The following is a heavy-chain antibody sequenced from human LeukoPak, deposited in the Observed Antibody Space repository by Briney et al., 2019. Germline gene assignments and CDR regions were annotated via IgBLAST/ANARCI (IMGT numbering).Heavy chain of an antibody. CDR1: GFTVSINY. CDR2: LYGGGSA. D-gene: IGHD5/OR15-5a*01. CDR3: ARGDSVYDYPYYYYLDV. V-gene: IGHV3-66*02. J-gene: IGHJ6*03. Sequence: GGSLRLSCAASGFTVSINYMTWARHAPGKGLEWVSVLYGGGSAYYADSVEGRFTISRDNSKNSLSLQMNNLRTEDTAVYYCARGDSVYDYPYYYYLDVWGKGTPVTVSS.